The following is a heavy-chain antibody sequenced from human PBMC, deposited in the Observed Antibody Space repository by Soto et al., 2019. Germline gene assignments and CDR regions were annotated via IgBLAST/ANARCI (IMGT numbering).Heavy chain of an antibody. D-gene: IGHD6-19*01. V-gene: IGHV3-23*01. CDR1: GFTFSSYA. CDR2: IVGSGSST. CDR3: AKDLWAWSSGWYYDF. J-gene: IGHJ4*02. Sequence: GGSLRLSCAASGFTFSSYAMSWVRQAPGKGLEWVSVIVGSGSSTYSAESLKGRFTISRDNSKNTLYLQMNSLRAEDTAVYYCAKDLWAWSSGWYYDFWGQGTQVTV.